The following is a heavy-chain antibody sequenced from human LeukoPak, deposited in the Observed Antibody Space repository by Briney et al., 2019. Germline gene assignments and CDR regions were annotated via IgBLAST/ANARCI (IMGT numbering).Heavy chain of an antibody. Sequence: GGSLRLSCAASGFTFDDYAMHWVRQAPGKGLEWVSGISWNSGSIGYADSVKDRFTISRDNSKNTLYLQMNSLRGECMAVYYCAKDCIAAAGRDAFDIWGQGTMVTVSS. CDR2: ISWNSGSI. CDR3: AKDCIAAAGRDAFDI. D-gene: IGHD6-13*01. CDR1: GFTFDDYA. J-gene: IGHJ3*02. V-gene: IGHV3-9*03.